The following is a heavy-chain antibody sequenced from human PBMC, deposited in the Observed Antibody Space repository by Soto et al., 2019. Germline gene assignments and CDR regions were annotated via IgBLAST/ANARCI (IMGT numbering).Heavy chain of an antibody. CDR3: ARRSVVVTKDAFDI. D-gene: IGHD2-21*02. V-gene: IGHV5-51*01. CDR2: IYPGDSDT. Sequence: RQPPGKGLEWMGLIYPGDSDTRYSPSFQGQVTISADKSISTAYLQWNSLKDSDTAMYFCARRSVVVTKDAFDIWGQGTMVTVSS. J-gene: IGHJ3*02.